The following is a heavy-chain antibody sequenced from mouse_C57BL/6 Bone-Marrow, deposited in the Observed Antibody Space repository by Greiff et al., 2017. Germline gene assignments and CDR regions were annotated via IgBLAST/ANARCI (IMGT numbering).Heavy chain of an antibody. V-gene: IGHV1-61*01. CDR2: IYPSDSET. J-gene: IGHJ2*01. Sequence: VQLQQPGAELVRPGSSVKLSCKASGYTFTSYWMDWVKQRPGQGLEWIGNIYPSDSETHYNQKFKDKATLTVEKSSSTAYTQLSRLTSEDSAVDYCARGTGTLYYFDYWGQGTALTVSS. D-gene: IGHD4-1*01. CDR3: ARGTGTLYYFDY. CDR1: GYTFTSYW.